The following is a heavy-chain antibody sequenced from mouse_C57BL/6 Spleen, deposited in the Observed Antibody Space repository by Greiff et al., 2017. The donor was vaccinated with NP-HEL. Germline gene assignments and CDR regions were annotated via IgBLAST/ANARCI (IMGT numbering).Heavy chain of an antibody. CDR2: ISSGGSYT. J-gene: IGHJ2*01. CDR1: GFTFSSYG. CDR3: ARQNVSSSYDY. D-gene: IGHD1-1*01. V-gene: IGHV5-6*01. Sequence: EVKLVESGGDLVKPGGSLKLSCAASGFTFSSYGMSWVRQTPDKRLEWVATISSGGSYTYYPDSVKGRFTISRDNAKNTLYLQMSSLKSEDTAMYYCARQNVSSSYDYWGQGTTLTVSS.